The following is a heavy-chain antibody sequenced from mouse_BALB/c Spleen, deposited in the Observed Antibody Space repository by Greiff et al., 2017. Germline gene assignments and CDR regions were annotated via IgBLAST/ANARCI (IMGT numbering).Heavy chain of an antibody. CDR3: ARGFNVYAMDY. CDR1: GYTFTSYW. V-gene: IGHV1-7*01. Sequence: QVQLKQSGAELAKPGASVKMSCKASGYTFTSYWMHWVKQRPGQGLEWIGYINPSTGYTEYNQKFKDKATLTADKSSSTAYMQLSSLTSEDSAVYYCARGFNVYAMDYWGQGTSVTVSS. J-gene: IGHJ4*01. CDR2: INPSTGYT.